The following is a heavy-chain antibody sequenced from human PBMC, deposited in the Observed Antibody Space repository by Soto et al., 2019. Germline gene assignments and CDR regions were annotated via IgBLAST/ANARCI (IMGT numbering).Heavy chain of an antibody. V-gene: IGHV4-34*01. Sequence: SETLSLTCAVYGGPFSGYYWSWIRQPPGKGLEWIGEINHSGSTNYNPSLKSRVTISVDTSKNQFSLKLSSVTAADTAVYYCARGFGPYGSGIRYYYYYMDVWGKGTTVTVSS. CDR3: ARGFGPYGSGIRYYYYYMDV. D-gene: IGHD3-10*01. CDR1: GGPFSGYY. J-gene: IGHJ6*03. CDR2: INHSGST.